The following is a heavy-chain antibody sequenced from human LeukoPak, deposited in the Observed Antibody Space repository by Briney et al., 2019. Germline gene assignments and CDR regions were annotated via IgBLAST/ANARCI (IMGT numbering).Heavy chain of an antibody. CDR1: GFTFSSYS. J-gene: IGHJ6*03. Sequence: PGGSLRLSCAASGFTFSSYSMNWVRQAPGKGLEWVSSISSSSSYIYYADSVEGRFTISRDNAKNSLYLQMNSLRAEDTAVYYCARGGRYYYYMDVWGKGTTVTVSS. D-gene: IGHD3-16*01. CDR3: ARGGRYYYYMDV. CDR2: ISSSSSYI. V-gene: IGHV3-21*01.